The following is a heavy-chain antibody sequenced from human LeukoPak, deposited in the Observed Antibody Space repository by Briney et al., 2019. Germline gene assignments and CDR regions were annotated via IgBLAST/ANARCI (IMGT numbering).Heavy chain of an antibody. CDR1: GFTVSSNY. Sequence: PGRSLRLSCAASGFTVSSNYMSWVRQAPGKGLEWVSVIYSGGSTYYADSVEGRFTISRDNSKSTLYIQMNSLRAEDTAVYYCARAKPKNMVRGLIMRRESRYYFDYWGQGTLVTVSS. J-gene: IGHJ4*02. V-gene: IGHV3-53*01. CDR3: ARAKPKNMVRGLIMRRESRYYFDY. D-gene: IGHD3-10*01. CDR2: IYSGGST.